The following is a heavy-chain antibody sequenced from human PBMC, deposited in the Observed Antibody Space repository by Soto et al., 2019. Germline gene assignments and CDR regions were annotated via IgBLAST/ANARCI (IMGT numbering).Heavy chain of an antibody. CDR3: AKGDNLGPKTGYAFDP. V-gene: IGHV6-1*01. J-gene: IGHJ5*02. D-gene: IGHD5-12*01. Sequence: SQTLSLTCAIAVDSVSSNSAAWNWIMQSPSIGLEWLGRTYYSSKWYNDYAVSVKSRIIINPDTSNNQFSLQLNSVTPEDTAVYFCAKGDNLGPKTGYAFDPWGQGIMVTVSS. CDR1: VDSVSSNSAA. CDR2: TYYSSKWYN.